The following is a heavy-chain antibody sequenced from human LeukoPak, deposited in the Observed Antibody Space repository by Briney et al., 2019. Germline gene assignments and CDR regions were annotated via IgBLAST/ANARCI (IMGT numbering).Heavy chain of an antibody. D-gene: IGHD2-8*01. CDR3: ARPDIN. CDR1: GGSIPSSGYY. J-gene: IGHJ4*02. Sequence: PSETLSLTCPISGGSIPSSGYYWGWIRQPPGKGLEWIGSIHYSGTTYYHPSLQSRVTISIDTSRTQFSLRLRSVTAADTAIYYCARPDINWGQGTLVTVSS. CDR2: IHYSGTT. V-gene: IGHV4-39*01.